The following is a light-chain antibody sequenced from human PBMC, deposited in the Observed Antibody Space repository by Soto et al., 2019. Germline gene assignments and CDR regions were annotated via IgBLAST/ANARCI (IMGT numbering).Light chain of an antibody. J-gene: IGKJ1*01. CDR1: QSVSSNY. CDR3: QQYGGSPRT. Sequence: DIVLTQSPATLSLSPGERATLSCMSSQSVSSNYLAWYQQKPGQAPRLLICGASSRATGIPDRFSGGGSGTECTLTISRLEPEDVAVYYCQQYGGSPRTLGQGTKVDI. V-gene: IGKV3-20*01. CDR2: GAS.